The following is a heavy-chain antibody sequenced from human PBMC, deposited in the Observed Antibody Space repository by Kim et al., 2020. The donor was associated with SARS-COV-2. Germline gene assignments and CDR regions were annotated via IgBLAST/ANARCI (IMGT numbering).Heavy chain of an antibody. CDR1: GFTFSDYY. J-gene: IGHJ6*02. CDR2: ISSSGSTI. V-gene: IGHV3-11*01. D-gene: IGHD6-13*01. CDR3: ASPAAGSGWDYYYGMDV. Sequence: GGSLRLSCAASGFTFSDYYMSWIRQAPGKGLEWVSYISSSGSTIYYADSVKGRFTISRDNAKNSLYLQMNSLRAEDTAVYYCASPAAGSGWDYYYGMDVWGQGTTVTVSS.